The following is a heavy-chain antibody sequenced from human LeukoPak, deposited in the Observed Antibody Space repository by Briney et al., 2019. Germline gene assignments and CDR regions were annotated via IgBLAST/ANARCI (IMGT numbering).Heavy chain of an antibody. Sequence: ASVKVSCKASGYTFTSYYMHWVRQAPGQGLEWMGIINPSGGSTSYAQKFQGRVTMTRDTSTSTVYMELSSLRSEDTAVYYSARGGGAVAGYYYYYGMDVWGQGTTVTVSS. CDR3: ARGGGAVAGYYYYYGMDV. J-gene: IGHJ6*02. V-gene: IGHV1-46*01. CDR2: INPSGGST. CDR1: GYTFTSYY. D-gene: IGHD6-19*01.